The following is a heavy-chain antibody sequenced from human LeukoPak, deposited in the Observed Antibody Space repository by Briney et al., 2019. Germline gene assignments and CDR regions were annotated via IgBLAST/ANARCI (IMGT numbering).Heavy chain of an antibody. CDR2: IYYSSST. CDR1: GDSITSYY. Sequence: PSETLSLTCTVSGDSITSYYWSWIRQPPGKGLEWIGYIYYSSSTNYNPSLKSRVTISVDTSKNQFSLKLSSVTAADTAVYYCAREDTPLYYDSSGYYYRYWYFDLWGRGTPVTVSS. D-gene: IGHD3-22*01. CDR3: AREDTPLYYDSSGYYYRYWYFDL. J-gene: IGHJ2*01. V-gene: IGHV4-59*01.